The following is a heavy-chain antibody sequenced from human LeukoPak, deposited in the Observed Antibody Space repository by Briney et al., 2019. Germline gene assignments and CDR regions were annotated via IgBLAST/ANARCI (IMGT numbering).Heavy chain of an antibody. D-gene: IGHD3-3*01. J-gene: IGHJ4*02. CDR3: ALRFWSGYSRLLYPDY. CDR1: GGSISSSSYY. Sequence: SETLSLTCTVSGGSISSSSYYWGWIRQPPGKGLEWIESIYYSGSTYYNPSLKSRLTISVHTSKNQFSLKLSSVTAVDAAVYYCALRFWSGYSRLLYPDYWGQGTLVTVSS. CDR2: IYYSGST. V-gene: IGHV4-39*01.